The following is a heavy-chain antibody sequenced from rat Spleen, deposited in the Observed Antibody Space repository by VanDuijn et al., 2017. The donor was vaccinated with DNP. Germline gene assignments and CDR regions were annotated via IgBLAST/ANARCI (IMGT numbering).Heavy chain of an antibody. CDR1: GFNFSDNW. J-gene: IGHJ3*01. D-gene: IGHD1-11*01. CDR3: ARLGWHGWFAY. Sequence: EVKLVESGGGLVQPGRSLKLSCAASGFNFSDNWMGWVRQAPGKGLAWIGEINEDSRTVNYNPSLKNRFTISRDNAQNTLYLQMTKRGSEDTAVYYCARLGWHGWFAYWGQGTMVTVSS. V-gene: IGHV4-2*01. CDR2: INEDSRTV.